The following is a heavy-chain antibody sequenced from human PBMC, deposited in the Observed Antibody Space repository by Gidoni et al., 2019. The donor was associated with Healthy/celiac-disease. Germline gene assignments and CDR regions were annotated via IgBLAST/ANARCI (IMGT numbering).Heavy chain of an antibody. CDR3: ANQYYYDSSGYPLNWFDP. V-gene: IGHV1-2*02. J-gene: IGHJ5*02. CDR2: INPNSGGT. CDR1: GYTFTGYY. Sequence: QVQLVQSGAEVKKPGASVKVSCKASGYTFTGYYMHWGRQAPGQGLEWMGWINPNSGGTNYAQKFQGRVTMTRDTSISTAYMELSRLRSDDTAVYYCANQYYYDSSGYPLNWFDPWGQGTLVTVSS. D-gene: IGHD3-22*01.